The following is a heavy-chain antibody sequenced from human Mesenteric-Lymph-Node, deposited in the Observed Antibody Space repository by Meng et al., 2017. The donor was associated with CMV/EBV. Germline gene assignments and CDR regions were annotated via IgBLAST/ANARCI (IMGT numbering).Heavy chain of an antibody. CDR2: ISSSSNTI. CDR1: GFTFSSYS. CDR3: AKDSESDAHRMFTLFGMILNWFDP. J-gene: IGHJ5*02. V-gene: IGHV3-48*01. Sequence: GESLKISCAASGFTFSSYSMNWVRQAPGKGLEWISYISSSSNTIYYADSVKGRFTISRDNSNNTLYLQMNSLRADDTAVYYCAKDSESDAHRMFTLFGMILNWFDPWGQGTLVTVSS. D-gene: IGHD3-3*01.